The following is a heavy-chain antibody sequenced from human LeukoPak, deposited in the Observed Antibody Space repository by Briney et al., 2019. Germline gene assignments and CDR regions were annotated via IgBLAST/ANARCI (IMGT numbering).Heavy chain of an antibody. J-gene: IGHJ4*02. D-gene: IGHD1-26*01. CDR2: TYHSGST. CDR3: ARVVGATSFDY. V-gene: IGHV4-30-2*01. CDR1: GGSISSGGYS. Sequence: SETLSLTCAVSGGSISSGGYSWSWIRQPPGKGLEWIGYTYHSGSTYYNPSLKSRVTISVDRSKNQFSLKLSSVTAADTAVYYCARVVGATSFDYWGQGTLVTVSS.